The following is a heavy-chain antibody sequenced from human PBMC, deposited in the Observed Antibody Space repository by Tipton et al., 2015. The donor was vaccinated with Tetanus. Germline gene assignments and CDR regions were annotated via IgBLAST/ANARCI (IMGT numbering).Heavy chain of an antibody. V-gene: IGHV4-4*02. Sequence: TLSLTCAVSGASISSGNWWSWVRQSPGKGLEWIGNIYDSGSTQYSPSLKSRVTISLDTSKNQFSLKLSSVTAADTAVYYCASPKIKWGSSAFDVWGQGTMVAVSS. D-gene: IGHD7-27*01. CDR3: ASPKIKWGSSAFDV. J-gene: IGHJ3*01. CDR2: IYDSGST. CDR1: GASISSGNW.